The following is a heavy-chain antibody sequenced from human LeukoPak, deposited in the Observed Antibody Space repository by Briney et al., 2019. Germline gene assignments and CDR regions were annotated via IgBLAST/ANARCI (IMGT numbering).Heavy chain of an antibody. CDR3: ARGNGSYFFDY. CDR2: INHSGST. CDR1: GGSFSAYY. V-gene: IGHV4-34*01. D-gene: IGHD1-26*01. Sequence: SETLSLTCAVYGGSFSAYYWSWIRQPPGKGLEWIGEINHSGSTNYNPSLKSRVTISVDTSKNQFSLKLSSVTAADTAVYYCARGNGSYFFDYWGQGTLVTVSS. J-gene: IGHJ4*02.